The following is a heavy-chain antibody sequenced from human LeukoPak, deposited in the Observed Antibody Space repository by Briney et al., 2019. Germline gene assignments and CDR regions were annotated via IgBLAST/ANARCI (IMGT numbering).Heavy chain of an antibody. CDR2: TYSGGPT. J-gene: IGHJ3*02. CDR3: ARGWVVATGGFDM. D-gene: IGHD2-8*02. V-gene: IGHV3-53*01. CDR1: GFTVSDNY. Sequence: GGSLRLSCVGSGFTVSDNYMNWVRQAPGKGLEWVSVTYSGGPTYYADSVKGRFTISRDNSKNTVYLQMNSLRGEDTAVYFCARGWVVATGGFDMWGQGTMVTVSS.